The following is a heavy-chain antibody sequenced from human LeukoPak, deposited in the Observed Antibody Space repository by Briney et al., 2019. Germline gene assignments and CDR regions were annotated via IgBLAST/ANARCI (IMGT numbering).Heavy chain of an antibody. V-gene: IGHV1-8*01. CDR3: VRVPQRVPHNWFDP. J-gene: IGHJ5*02. Sequence: GASVKVSCKASGYTFTSNDINWVRQATGQGLEWMGWMNPHSAGVGYAQKFQGRVIMTWDTSISTAYMELSSLTSDDTAVYYCVRVPQRVPHNWFDPWGQGTLVTVSS. CDR2: MNPHSAGV. CDR1: GYTFTSND. D-gene: IGHD1-1*01.